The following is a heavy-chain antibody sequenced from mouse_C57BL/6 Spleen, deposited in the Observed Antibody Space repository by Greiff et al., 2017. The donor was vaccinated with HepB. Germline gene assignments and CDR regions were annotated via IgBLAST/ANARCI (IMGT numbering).Heavy chain of an antibody. CDR1: GFTFSDYY. Sequence: EVKLVESEGGLVQPGSSMKLSCTASGFTFSDYYMAWVRQVPEKGLEWVANINYDGSSTYYLDSLKSRFIISRDNAKNILYLQMSSLKSEDTATYYCARERDITAVVPYWYFDVWGTGTTVTVSS. D-gene: IGHD1-1*01. J-gene: IGHJ1*03. V-gene: IGHV5-16*01. CDR2: INYDGSST. CDR3: ARERDITAVVPYWYFDV.